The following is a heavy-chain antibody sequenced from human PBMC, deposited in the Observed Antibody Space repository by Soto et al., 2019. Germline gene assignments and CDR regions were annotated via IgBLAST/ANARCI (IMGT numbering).Heavy chain of an antibody. J-gene: IGHJ5*02. CDR3: ARESAGSGKDNWFDP. CDR2: IHRTGST. V-gene: IGHV4-59*01. CDR1: RGTISSYY. Sequence: SDTLYLTCSGSRGTISSYYWSWVRQPPGEGLEWIGFIHRTGSTKYNPSLESRVTISVDTSQNQLSLRLSSVTAADTAVYYCARESAGSGKDNWFDPWGQGILVTVS. D-gene: IGHD3-10*01.